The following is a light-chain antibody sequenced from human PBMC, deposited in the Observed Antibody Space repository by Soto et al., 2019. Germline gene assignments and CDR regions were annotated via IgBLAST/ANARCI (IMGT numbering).Light chain of an antibody. J-gene: IGKJ4*01. CDR1: QNVYSN. V-gene: IGKV3-15*01. Sequence: EIVMTRSPATLSVSPGEGATLSCRASQNVYSNLAWYQQKPDQAPRLLIYGASTRATSIPARFSGSGSGTEFTLTISSLQSEDFAVYYCQQHGIWPLTFGGGTKVEIK. CDR3: QQHGIWPLT. CDR2: GAS.